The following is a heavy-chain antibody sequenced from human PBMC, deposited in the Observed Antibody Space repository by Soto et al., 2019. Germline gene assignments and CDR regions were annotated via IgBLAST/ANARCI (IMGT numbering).Heavy chain of an antibody. CDR2: IYPGDSDT. J-gene: IGHJ6*02. CDR1: GYSFTSYW. D-gene: IGHD1-26*01. Sequence: GESLKISCKGSGYSFTSYWIGWVRQMPGKGLEWMGIIYPGDSDTRYSPSFQGQVTISADKSISTAYLQWSSLKASDTAMYYCARHIKFSGSYYPYYYYGMDVWGQGTTVTVS. V-gene: IGHV5-51*01. CDR3: ARHIKFSGSYYPYYYYGMDV.